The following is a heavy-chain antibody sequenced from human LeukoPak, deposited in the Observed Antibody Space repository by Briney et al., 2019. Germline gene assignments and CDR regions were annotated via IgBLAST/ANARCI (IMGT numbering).Heavy chain of an antibody. V-gene: IGHV3-48*04. CDR2: ISSSGSTI. J-gene: IGHJ4*02. Sequence: GSLRLSCVVSGFTFSSYSMNWVRQAPGKGLEWVSYISSSGSTIYYADSVKGRFTISRDNAKNSLYLQMNSLRAEDTAVYYCARLAGSYYVAVDYWGQGTLVTVSS. CDR3: ARLAGSYYVAVDY. CDR1: GFTFSSYS. D-gene: IGHD1-26*01.